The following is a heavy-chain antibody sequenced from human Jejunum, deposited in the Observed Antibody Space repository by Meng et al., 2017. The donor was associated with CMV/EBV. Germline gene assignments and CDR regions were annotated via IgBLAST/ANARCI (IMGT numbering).Heavy chain of an antibody. D-gene: IGHD3-10*01. CDR2: ISDTGSST. CDR3: ANTYYYGSGSYTPYALDA. V-gene: IGHV3-23*01. Sequence: FSSSAMTWVRQAPGKELDWVSAISDTGSSTYYADSVKGRFTISRDNSKNTLYLQMNSLRAEDTALYYCANTYYYGSGSYTPYALDAWGQGTTVTVSS. CDR1: FSSSA. J-gene: IGHJ6*02.